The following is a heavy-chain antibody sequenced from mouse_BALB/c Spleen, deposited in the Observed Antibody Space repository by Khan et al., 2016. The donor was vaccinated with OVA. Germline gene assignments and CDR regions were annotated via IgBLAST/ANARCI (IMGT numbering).Heavy chain of an antibody. Sequence: VQLQESGAELMKPGASVKISCKATGYTFSTYWIEWVKQRPGHGLEWIGEILPGSGSTNYNEKFKGKATFTADTSSNTAYMQLRSLTSEDSAVYYWESSSPYYRYFFDYWGQGTTLTVSA. J-gene: IGHJ2*01. CDR1: GYTFSTYW. CDR2: ILPGSGST. D-gene: IGHD2-14*01. V-gene: IGHV1-9*01. CDR3: ESSSPYYRYFFDY.